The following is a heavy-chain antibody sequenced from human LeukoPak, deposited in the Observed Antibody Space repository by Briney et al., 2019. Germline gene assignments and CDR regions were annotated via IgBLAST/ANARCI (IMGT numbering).Heavy chain of an antibody. J-gene: IGHJ4*02. CDR3: ASGTVRVITGSYFDY. D-gene: IGHD3-22*01. CDR1: GYTFTSYA. V-gene: IGHV1-3*01. CDR2: INAGNGNT. Sequence: ASVTVSCKASGYTFTSYAMHWVRQAPGQRLEWMGWINAGNGNTKYSQKFQGRVTITADESTSTAYMELSSLRSEDTAVYYCASGTVRVITGSYFDYWGQGTLVTVSS.